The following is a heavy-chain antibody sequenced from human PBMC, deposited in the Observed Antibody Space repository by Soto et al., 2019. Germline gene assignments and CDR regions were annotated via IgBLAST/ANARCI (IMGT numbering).Heavy chain of an antibody. CDR1: GFSLSTSGMC. D-gene: IGHD3-3*01. CDR2: IDWDDDK. J-gene: IGHJ3*02. Sequence: SRPTPVNPTQTLTLTCTFSGFSLSTSGMCVSWIRQPPGKALEWLARIDWDDDKYYSTSLKTRLTISKDTSKNQVVLTMTNMDPVDTATYYCARITAGRFLEGYDAFDIWGQGTMVPVSS. CDR3: ARITAGRFLEGYDAFDI. V-gene: IGHV2-70*11.